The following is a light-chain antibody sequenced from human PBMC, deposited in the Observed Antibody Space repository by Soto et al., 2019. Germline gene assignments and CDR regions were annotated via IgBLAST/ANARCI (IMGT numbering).Light chain of an antibody. Sequence: QSVLMQPHSMSGAPGQKVTISCTGSSSNIGAGYDVHWYQQIPGTAPKVLIYGNSNRPSGVPDRFSGSRSGTSASLAITGLQAEDEADYYCQSYDNSLSGSVVFGGGTKLTVL. J-gene: IGLJ2*01. CDR2: GNS. CDR3: QSYDNSLSGSVV. CDR1: SSNIGAGYD. V-gene: IGLV1-40*01.